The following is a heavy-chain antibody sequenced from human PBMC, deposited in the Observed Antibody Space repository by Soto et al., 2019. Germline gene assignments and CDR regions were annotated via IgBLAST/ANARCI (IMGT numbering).Heavy chain of an antibody. Sequence: QVQLVESGGGVVQPGRSLRLSCAASGFTFSSYGMHWVRQAPGKGLEWVAVISYDGSNKYYADSVKGRFTISRDNPKNTLYLQMNSLRAEDTAVYYCAKVDYWGQGTLVTVSS. V-gene: IGHV3-30*18. CDR1: GFTFSSYG. CDR3: AKVDY. CDR2: ISYDGSNK. J-gene: IGHJ4*02.